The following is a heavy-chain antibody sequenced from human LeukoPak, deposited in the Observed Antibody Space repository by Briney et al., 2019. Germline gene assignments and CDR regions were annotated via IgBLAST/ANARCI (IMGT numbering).Heavy chain of an antibody. CDR3: ARALEYSGYDSHAFDI. Sequence: GASVKVSCKASGYTFTSYGISWVRQDPGQGLEWMGWISAYNGNTNYAQKFQGRVTITADESTSTAYMELSSLRSEDTAVYYCARALEYSGYDSHAFDIWGQGTMVTVSS. V-gene: IGHV1-18*01. D-gene: IGHD5-12*01. CDR1: GYTFTSYG. CDR2: ISAYNGNT. J-gene: IGHJ3*02.